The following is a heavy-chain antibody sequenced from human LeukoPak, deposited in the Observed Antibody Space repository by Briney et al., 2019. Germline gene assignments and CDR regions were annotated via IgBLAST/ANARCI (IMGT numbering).Heavy chain of an antibody. D-gene: IGHD5-18*01. Sequence: PSETLSLTCAVYGGSFSVYYWSWIRQPPGKGLEWIGEINHSGSTNYNPSLKSRVTISVDTSKNQFSLKLSSVTAADTAVYYCARDRLPGGYSYGYFAFDIWGQGTMVTVSS. CDR3: ARDRLPGGYSYGYFAFDI. J-gene: IGHJ3*02. V-gene: IGHV4-34*01. CDR1: GGSFSVYY. CDR2: INHSGST.